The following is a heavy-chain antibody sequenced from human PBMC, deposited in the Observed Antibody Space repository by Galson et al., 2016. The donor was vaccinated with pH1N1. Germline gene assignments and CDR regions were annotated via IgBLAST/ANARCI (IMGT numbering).Heavy chain of an antibody. J-gene: IGHJ4*02. CDR2: IKEDGSET. Sequence: SLRLSCAASGFTFSNYWMHWVRQVPGKGLEWVANIKEDGSETYYVDSVRGRFIISRDNAKNSLYLQMNSLRDEDTALDYCARAIGSRSAYWGQGTLVTVSS. V-gene: IGHV3-7*01. CDR3: ARAIGSRSAY. CDR1: GFTFSNYW. D-gene: IGHD3-16*02.